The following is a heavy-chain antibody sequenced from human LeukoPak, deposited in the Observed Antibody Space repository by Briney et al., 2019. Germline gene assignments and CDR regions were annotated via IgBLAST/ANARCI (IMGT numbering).Heavy chain of an antibody. CDR2: ISSRGYT. Sequence: SETLSLTCTVSGSSVSNHWWIWIRQPAGKGLEWIGRISSRGYTNYNPSLKSQVAMSVDTSKNQFSLKLNSVTAADTAVYYCVRTMTREWGGWYDNDYWGRGTLVTVSS. CDR1: GSSVSNHW. J-gene: IGHJ4*03. D-gene: IGHD6-19*01. V-gene: IGHV4-4*07. CDR3: VRTMTREWGGWYDNDY.